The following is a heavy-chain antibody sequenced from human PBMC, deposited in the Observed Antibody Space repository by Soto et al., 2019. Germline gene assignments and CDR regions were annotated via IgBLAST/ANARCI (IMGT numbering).Heavy chain of an antibody. Sequence: QVQLQESGPGLVKPSQTLSLTCTVSGGSISSGGYYWSWIRQHPGKGLEWIGYISYSGSTYYNPSLKSRVTISVDTFENQLSLKLSAVTAADTAVYYCARATFYDIFTAYYSLFDYWGQGTLVTVSS. V-gene: IGHV4-31*03. CDR1: GGSISSGGYY. CDR3: ARATFYDIFTAYYSLFDY. CDR2: ISYSGST. J-gene: IGHJ4*02. D-gene: IGHD3-9*01.